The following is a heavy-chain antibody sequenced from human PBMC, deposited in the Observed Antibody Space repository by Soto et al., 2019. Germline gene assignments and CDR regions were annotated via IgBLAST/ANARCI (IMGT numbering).Heavy chain of an antibody. CDR2: VKTKADGGTT. Sequence: EVQLVESGGGLVRPGESLRLHCAASGLTFTNPWMNWVGQAPGKGPEWVGRVKTKADGGTTDYAAPAKGRFTISRDDSINTVYLQMNSLKIEDTAVYYCTSRIKTTNDYWGQGTLVTVSS. CDR1: GLTFTNPW. J-gene: IGHJ4*02. CDR3: TSRIKTTNDY. D-gene: IGHD1-1*01. V-gene: IGHV3-15*07.